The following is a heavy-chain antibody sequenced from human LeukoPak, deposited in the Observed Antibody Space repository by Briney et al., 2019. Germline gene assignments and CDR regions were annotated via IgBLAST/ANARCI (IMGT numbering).Heavy chain of an antibody. V-gene: IGHV3-23*01. CDR3: AKDLHGWNDVGGWFDP. CDR2: ITGSGGGT. D-gene: IGHD1-1*01. Sequence: PGGSLRLSCAASGFTFSSYAMTWLRQAPGKGLEWVSTITGSGGGTFYADSVKGRFTISRDNSKNTLYLQMSRLRAEDTAVYYCAKDLHGWNDVGGWFDPWGQGTLVTVSS. J-gene: IGHJ5*02. CDR1: GFTFSSYA.